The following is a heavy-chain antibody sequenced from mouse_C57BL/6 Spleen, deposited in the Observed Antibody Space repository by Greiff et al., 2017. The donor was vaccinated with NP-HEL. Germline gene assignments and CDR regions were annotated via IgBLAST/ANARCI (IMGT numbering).Heavy chain of an antibody. CDR2: IRNKANGYTK. Sequence: VKLVGSGGGLVQPGGSLGFSCAASGFTFTAYYISWVRPPPGEALWWLGFIRNKANGYTKEYRASVKGRFTISRDNSQSILYLQMNALRAEDSATYCCARLYDYDGGFAYWGQGTLVTVSA. CDR1: GFTFTAYY. J-gene: IGHJ3*01. CDR3: ARLYDYDGGFAY. V-gene: IGHV7-3*01. D-gene: IGHD2-4*01.